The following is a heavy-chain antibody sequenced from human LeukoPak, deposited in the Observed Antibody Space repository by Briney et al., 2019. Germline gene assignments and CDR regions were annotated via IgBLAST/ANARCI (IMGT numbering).Heavy chain of an antibody. CDR3: ARGNPGWSGYWDFDY. D-gene: IGHD3-3*01. V-gene: IGHV4-59*01. J-gene: IGHJ4*02. Sequence: FETLCLTCTVSGGSISSYYWSWIRQPPGKGLEWIGYIYYSGSTNYNPSLKSRVTISVDTSKNQFSLKLSSVTAADTAVYYCARGNPGWSGYWDFDYWGQGTLVTVSS. CDR1: GGSISSYY. CDR2: IYYSGST.